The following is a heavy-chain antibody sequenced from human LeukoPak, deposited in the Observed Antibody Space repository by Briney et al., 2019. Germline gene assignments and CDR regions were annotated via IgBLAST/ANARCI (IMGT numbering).Heavy chain of an antibody. V-gene: IGHV1-69*05. D-gene: IGHD3-22*01. CDR3: ARDQYYYDSSGYYPEYLQH. J-gene: IGHJ1*01. Sequence: SVKVSCKASGGTFSSYAISWVRHAPGQGLEWMGGIIPIFGTANYAQKFQGRVTITTDESTSTAYMELSSLRSEDTAVYYCARDQYYYDSSGYYPEYLQHWGQGTLVTVSS. CDR1: GGTFSSYA. CDR2: IIPIFGTA.